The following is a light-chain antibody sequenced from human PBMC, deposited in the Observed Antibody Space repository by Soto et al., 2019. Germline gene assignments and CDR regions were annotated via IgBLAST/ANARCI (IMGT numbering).Light chain of an antibody. J-gene: IGKJ4*01. V-gene: IGKV3-20*01. CDR3: QQYGSSPLT. Sequence: EIVLTQSPGTLSLSPGERATLSCRASQSVSSSSYLAWYQQKPGQAPRPLIYGASSRATGIPDRFSGSGSGTDFTLTIRRLEPEDFAVYYCQQYGSSPLTFGGGTKVEIK. CDR1: QSVSSSSY. CDR2: GAS.